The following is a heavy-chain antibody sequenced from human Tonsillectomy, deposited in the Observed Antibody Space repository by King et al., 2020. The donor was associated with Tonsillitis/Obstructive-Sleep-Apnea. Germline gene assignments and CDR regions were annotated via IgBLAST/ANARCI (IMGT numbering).Heavy chain of an antibody. CDR1: GGSISSGGYY. J-gene: IGHJ5*02. D-gene: IGHD6-13*01. V-gene: IGHV4-31*03. CDR3: AREHSSSWYDWFDP. CDR2: IYYSGST. Sequence: LQLQESGPGLVKPSQTLSLTCTVSGGSISSGGYYWSWIRQHPGKGLEWIGYIYYSGSTYYNPSLKSRVTISVDTSKNQFSLKLSSVTAADTAVYYCAREHSSSWYDWFDPWGQGTLVTVSS.